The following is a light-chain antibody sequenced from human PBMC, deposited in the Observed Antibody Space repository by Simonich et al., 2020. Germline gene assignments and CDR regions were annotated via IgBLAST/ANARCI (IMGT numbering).Light chain of an antibody. J-gene: IGKJ4*01. CDR1: QDISNY. CDR2: DAS. CDR3: QQYDNLP. V-gene: IGKV1-33*01. Sequence: DIQMTQSPSSLSASVGDRVTITCQASQDISNYLNWYQQKPGKAPKLLIYDASNLETGVPSMFSGSGSGTDFTFTISSLQPEDIATYYCQQYDNLPFGVGTKVEIK.